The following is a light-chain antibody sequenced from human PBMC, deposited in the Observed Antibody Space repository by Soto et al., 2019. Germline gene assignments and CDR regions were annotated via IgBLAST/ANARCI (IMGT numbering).Light chain of an antibody. V-gene: IGKV3-20*01. CDR2: GAS. CDR3: QQYDTSPWT. CDR1: QSVSSSY. J-gene: IGKJ1*01. Sequence: DIVLTQSPGTLSLSPGERATLSCRASQSVSSSYLAWYQQKPGQAPRLLIYGASSRATGIPDRFGGSGSGTDFTLTINRLEPEDFALYYCQQYDTSPWTFGQGTKVDIK.